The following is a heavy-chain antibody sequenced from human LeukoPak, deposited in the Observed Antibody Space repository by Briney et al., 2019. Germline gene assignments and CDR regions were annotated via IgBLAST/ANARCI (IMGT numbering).Heavy chain of an antibody. Sequence: PGGSLRLSCAASGFTFSNYYVHWVRQPPGKGLVWVSRINSDGGDTGYVDSVKGRFTISRDSAKNTVYLQMNSLRAEDTAVYYCATFGFNWNLGYWGQGTLVTVSS. CDR3: ATFGFNWNLGY. CDR1: GFTFSNYY. CDR2: INSDGGDT. V-gene: IGHV3-74*01. J-gene: IGHJ4*02. D-gene: IGHD1-20*01.